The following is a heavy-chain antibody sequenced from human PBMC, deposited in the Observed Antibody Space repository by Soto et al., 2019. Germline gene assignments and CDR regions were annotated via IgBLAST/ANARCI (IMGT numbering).Heavy chain of an antibody. V-gene: IGHV3-23*01. CDR3: AKGASSSPRKYMDV. Sequence: EKQLLESGGGLVQPGGSLRLSCAASGIAFSNYAMTWVRQAPGKGLDWVSSISAGGGTTYYADSVKGRFTISRDGSKDTVYLQMNSLRAEDTALYYCAKGASSSPRKYMDVWGKGITVTVSS. J-gene: IGHJ6*03. CDR2: ISAGGGTT. CDR1: GIAFSNYA.